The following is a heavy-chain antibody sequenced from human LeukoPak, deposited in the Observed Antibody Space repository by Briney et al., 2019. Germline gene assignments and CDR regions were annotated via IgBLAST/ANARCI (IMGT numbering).Heavy chain of an antibody. CDR3: ASTQRTLNDGDHGSDY. CDR1: GYTFTRYD. CDR2: MNPKSGNT. V-gene: IGHV1-8*01. J-gene: IGHJ4*02. Sequence: VASVTVSCKASGYTFTRYDINWVRQATGQGLEWMGWMNPKSGNTGYAQKFQGRVTMTSNTSINTAYMELSSLRSEDTAVYYCASTQRTLNDGDHGSDYWGQGTLVTVSS. D-gene: IGHD4-17*01.